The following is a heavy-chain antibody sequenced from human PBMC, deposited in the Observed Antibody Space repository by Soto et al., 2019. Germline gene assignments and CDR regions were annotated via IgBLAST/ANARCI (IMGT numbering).Heavy chain of an antibody. CDR1: GGSISSSSYY. CDR3: ARTLSSSWYDSPDYYYYYGMDV. V-gene: IGHV4-39*01. J-gene: IGHJ6*02. CDR2: IYYSGST. D-gene: IGHD6-13*01. Sequence: SETLSLTCTVSGGSISSSSYYWCWIRQPPGKGLEWIGSIYYSGSTYYNPSLKSRVTISVDTSKNQFSLKLSSVTAADTAVYYCARTLSSSWYDSPDYYYYYGMDVWGQGTTVT.